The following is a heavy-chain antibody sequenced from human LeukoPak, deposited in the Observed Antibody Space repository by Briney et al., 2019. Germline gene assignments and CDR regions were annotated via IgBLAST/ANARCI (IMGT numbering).Heavy chain of an antibody. D-gene: IGHD3-10*01. J-gene: IGHJ4*02. CDR2: VDTDGSTV. V-gene: IGHV3-74*01. CDR3: ASPSGLDY. Sequence: GGSLRLSCAASGFTFSAYWMNWVRQGPGKGLVWVARVDTDGSTVNYADSVKGRFTISRDNAKNTLYLQMNSLRAEDTAVYYCASPSGLDYWGQGTLVTVSS. CDR1: GFTFSAYW.